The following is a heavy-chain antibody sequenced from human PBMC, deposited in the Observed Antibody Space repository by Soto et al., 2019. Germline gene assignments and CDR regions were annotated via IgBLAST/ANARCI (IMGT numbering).Heavy chain of an antibody. V-gene: IGHV1-69*13. CDR2: IIPIFGTA. CDR3: ARAGDTAMVTDYYYGMDV. J-gene: IGHJ6*02. D-gene: IGHD5-18*01. Sequence: SVKVSCKASGGTFSSYAISWVRQAPGQGLEWMGGIIPIFGTANYAQKFQGRVTITADESTSTAYMELSSLRSEDTAVYYCARAGDTAMVTDYYYGMDVWGQGTTVTVSS. CDR1: GGTFSSYA.